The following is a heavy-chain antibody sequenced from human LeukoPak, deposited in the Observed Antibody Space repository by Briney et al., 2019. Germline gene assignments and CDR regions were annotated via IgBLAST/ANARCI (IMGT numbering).Heavy chain of an antibody. Sequence: GASVKVSCKASGYTFTSYCISWVRQAPGQGLEWMGWISAYNGNTNYAQKLQGRVTMTTDTSTSTAYMELRSLRSDDTAVYYCARLAGTAAAGPEDWFDPWGQGTLVTVSS. J-gene: IGHJ5*02. CDR2: ISAYNGNT. CDR3: ARLAGTAAAGPEDWFDP. D-gene: IGHD6-13*01. V-gene: IGHV1-18*01. CDR1: GYTFTSYC.